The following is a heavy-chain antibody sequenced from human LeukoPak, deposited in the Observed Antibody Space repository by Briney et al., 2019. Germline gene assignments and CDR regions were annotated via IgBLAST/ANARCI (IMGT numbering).Heavy chain of an antibody. V-gene: IGHV3-23*01. J-gene: IGHJ6*03. CDR1: GFTFSSYA. CDR3: ATYYDFWSAVRYYYYYYMDV. D-gene: IGHD3-3*01. CDR2: ISGSGGST. Sequence: GGSLGLSCAASGFTFSSYAMSWVRQAPGKGLEWVSAISGSGGSTYYADSVKGRFTISRDNSKNTLYLQMNSLRAEDTAVYYCATYYDFWSAVRYYYYYYMDVWGKGTTVTVSS.